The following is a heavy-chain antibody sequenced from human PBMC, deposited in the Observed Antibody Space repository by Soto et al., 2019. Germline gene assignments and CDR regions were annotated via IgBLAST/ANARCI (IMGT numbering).Heavy chain of an antibody. CDR2: TWYDGSTE. V-gene: IGHV3-33*01. CDR3: ARDPRTYYDILAYFDY. D-gene: IGHD3-9*01. J-gene: IGHJ4*02. CDR1: GFTFSSYD. Sequence: QVQLVESGGGVVQPGRSLRLSCAASGFTFSSYDMHWVRQAPGKGLEWVTMTWYDGSTEYYADSVKGRFTVSRDNSKNTLYLQMNSLRAEDTAVYYCARDPRTYYDILAYFDYWGQGTPVTVSS.